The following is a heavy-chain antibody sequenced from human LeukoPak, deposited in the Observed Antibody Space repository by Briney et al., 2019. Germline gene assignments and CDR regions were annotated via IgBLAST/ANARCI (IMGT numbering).Heavy chain of an antibody. Sequence: ASVKVSCKASGYTFTGYYMHWVRQAPEQGLEWMGWIYPNSGGTNYAQKFQGRVTMTRDTSISTAYMELSRLRSDDTAVYYCARGAYCGGDCHSNWFDPWGQGTLVTVSS. CDR2: IYPNSGGT. J-gene: IGHJ5*02. D-gene: IGHD2-21*02. V-gene: IGHV1-2*02. CDR1: GYTFTGYY. CDR3: ARGAYCGGDCHSNWFDP.